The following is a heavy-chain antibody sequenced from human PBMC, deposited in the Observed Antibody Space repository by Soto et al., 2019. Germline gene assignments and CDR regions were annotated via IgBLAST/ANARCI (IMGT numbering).Heavy chain of an antibody. V-gene: IGHV1-3*01. CDR2: INPATGDT. CDR1: GYSFATSA. CDR3: ARASGRSKLLPYYFDP. J-gene: IGHJ5*02. Sequence: QVRLVQSGAEMQKPGASVRISCQASGYSFATSAIDLVRQAPGQSLEWMGWINPATGDTKYSHNVRGRVTFALDASATAVYMDLRSLSSHDTAVYYCARASGRSKLLPYYFDPWGRGTLVTVSS. D-gene: IGHD3-10*01.